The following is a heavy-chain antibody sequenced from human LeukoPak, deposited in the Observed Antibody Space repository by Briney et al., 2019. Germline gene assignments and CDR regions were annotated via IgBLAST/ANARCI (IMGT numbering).Heavy chain of an antibody. V-gene: IGHV3-21*01. Sequence: PGGSLRLSCVASGFTFSSYSMNWVRQAPGKGLEWVSSISSSSTYIYYADSVKGRFTISRDNAKNSLYLQMNSLRAEDTAVYYCARGAFYYDSSGPQRWGQGTLVTVSS. CDR1: GFTFSSYS. J-gene: IGHJ1*01. D-gene: IGHD3-22*01. CDR3: ARGAFYYDSSGPQR. CDR2: ISSSSTYI.